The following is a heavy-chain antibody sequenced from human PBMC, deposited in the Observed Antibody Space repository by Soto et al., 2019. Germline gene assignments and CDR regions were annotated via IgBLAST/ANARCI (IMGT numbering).Heavy chain of an antibody. Sequence: PSQTLSLTCVISGDSVSSNGACWNWIRQSPSRGLQWLGRIYYRSKWFHDYAASVESRMAINPDTSRNQFSLQLNYVTPEDTAVYYCARLLYSAGTRLDGLDLWGKVTRVPV. CDR2: IYYRSKWFH. V-gene: IGHV6-1*01. D-gene: IGHD6-13*01. CDR3: ARLLYSAGTRLDGLDL. CDR1: GDSVSSNGAC. J-gene: IGHJ6*03.